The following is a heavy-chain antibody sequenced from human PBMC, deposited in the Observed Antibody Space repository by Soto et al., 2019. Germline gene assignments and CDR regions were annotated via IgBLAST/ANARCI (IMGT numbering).Heavy chain of an antibody. Sequence: GGSLRLSCAASGFTFSSYSMNWVRQAPGKGLEWVSSISSSSSYIYYADSVKGRFTISRDNAKNSLYLRMNSLRAEDTAVYYCARDGERIAVAGTWYFDYWGQGTLVTVSS. CDR3: ARDGERIAVAGTWYFDY. V-gene: IGHV3-21*01. J-gene: IGHJ4*02. CDR2: ISSSSSYI. D-gene: IGHD6-19*01. CDR1: GFTFSSYS.